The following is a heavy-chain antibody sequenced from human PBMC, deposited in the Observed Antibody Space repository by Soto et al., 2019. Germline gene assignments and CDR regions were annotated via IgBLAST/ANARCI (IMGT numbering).Heavy chain of an antibody. Sequence: QVQLVQSGAEVKRPGASVKISCEASGYTFSNHYIHWVRQAPVQGLEWIGIINPSGGTASNAQKFQGRLTMTRDTSASTAYLMLSSLTSGDTAVYYCAREVSYYFDSRNDYWGQGTLVTVSS. D-gene: IGHD3-22*01. CDR3: AREVSYYFDSRNDY. CDR2: INPSGGTA. V-gene: IGHV1-46*01. J-gene: IGHJ4*02. CDR1: GYTFSNHY.